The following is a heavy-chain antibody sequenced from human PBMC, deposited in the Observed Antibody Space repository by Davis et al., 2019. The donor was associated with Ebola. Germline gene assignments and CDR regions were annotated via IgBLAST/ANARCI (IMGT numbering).Heavy chain of an antibody. CDR3: ARPGYSYGTEPYYFDY. CDR1: GYSFSTFW. CDR2: IYPGDSDT. V-gene: IGHV5-51*01. J-gene: IGHJ4*02. D-gene: IGHD5-18*01. Sequence: GESLKIFCKGSGYSFSTFWIAWVRQMPGKGLEWMGIIYPGDSDTRYSPPFQGQVTISADKSITTAYLQWSSLKASDTAMYYCARPGYSYGTEPYYFDYWGQGTLVTVSS.